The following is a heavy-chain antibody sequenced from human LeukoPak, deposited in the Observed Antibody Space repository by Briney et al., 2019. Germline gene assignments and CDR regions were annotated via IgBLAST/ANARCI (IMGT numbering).Heavy chain of an antibody. CDR2: IIPMINTP. CDR3: AIFQGTYGDNENDY. D-gene: IGHD4-17*01. CDR1: GGTFRSYA. Sequence: GASVKVSCKASGGTFRSYAITWVRQAPGKGLEWMGGIIPMINTPKYAQKLQGRVSITADESTSTGYMEVSSLRSEDTAVYYCAIFQGTYGDNENDYWGQGTLVTVSS. J-gene: IGHJ4*02. V-gene: IGHV1-69*13.